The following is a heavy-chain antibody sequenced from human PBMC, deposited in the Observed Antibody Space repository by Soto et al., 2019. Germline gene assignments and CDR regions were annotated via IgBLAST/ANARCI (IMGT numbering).Heavy chain of an antibody. D-gene: IGHD2-15*01. J-gene: IGHJ5*02. Sequence: GGSLRLSCVVSGFTFSSSWMHWVRQGPGKGLVWVSRMNPDGSAINYADSVKGRFTTSRDNAKNIPYLQMNSLRAEDTALYYCVTGWSESWGQGTPVTVSS. CDR2: MNPDGSAI. CDR1: GFTFSSSW. CDR3: VTGWSES. V-gene: IGHV3-74*01.